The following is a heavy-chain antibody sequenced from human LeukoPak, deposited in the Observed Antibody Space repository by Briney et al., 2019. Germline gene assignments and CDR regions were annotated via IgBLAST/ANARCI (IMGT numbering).Heavy chain of an antibody. Sequence: GRSLRLSCAASGFTFDDYAMHWVRQAPGKGLEWVSGISWCSGSIGYGVSVKGRFTISRDNAKNSVYLHMSSLSAEDTALYYCSKCAYSDRRGYHYRGQGTMVTHSS. CDR2: ISWCSGSI. V-gene: IGHV3-9*01. CDR1: GFTFDDYA. D-gene: IGHD3-22*01. J-gene: IGHJ4*02. CDR3: SKCAYSDRRGYHY.